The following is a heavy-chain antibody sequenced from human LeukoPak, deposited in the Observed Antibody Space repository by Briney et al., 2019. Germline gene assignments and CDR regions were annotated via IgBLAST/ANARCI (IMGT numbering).Heavy chain of an antibody. CDR3: ARGSRGNYYYNYVDV. J-gene: IGHJ6*03. CDR1: GGSVSSSDYY. D-gene: IGHD3-10*01. V-gene: IGHV4-39*01. CDR2: IYYSGDT. Sequence: SETLSLTCTVSGGSVSSSDYYWGWIRQPPGKGLEWIGSIYYSGDTYYNPSLKSRVTISVDTSKSQFSLNLNSVTAADTAVYYCARGSRGNYYYNYVDVWGKGTTVTVSS.